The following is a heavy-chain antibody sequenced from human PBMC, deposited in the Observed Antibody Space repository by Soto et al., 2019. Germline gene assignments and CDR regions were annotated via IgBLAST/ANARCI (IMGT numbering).Heavy chain of an antibody. CDR1: GFTFTSSA. CDR3: AAFTGIAVAGPKIDY. J-gene: IGHJ4*02. D-gene: IGHD6-19*01. Sequence: SVKVSCKASGFTFTSSAVQWVRQARGQRLEWIGWIVVGSGNTNYAQKFQERVTITRDMSTSTAYMELSSLRSEDTAVYYCAAFTGIAVAGPKIDYWGQGTLVTVSS. V-gene: IGHV1-58*01. CDR2: IVVGSGNT.